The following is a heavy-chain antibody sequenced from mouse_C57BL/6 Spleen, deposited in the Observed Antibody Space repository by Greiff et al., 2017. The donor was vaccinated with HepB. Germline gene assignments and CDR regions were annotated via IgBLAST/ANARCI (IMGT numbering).Heavy chain of an antibody. CDR3: ARLPAYYSNYFYAMDY. J-gene: IGHJ4*01. Sequence: LVESGAELVKPGASVKLSCKASGYTFTEYTIHWVKQRSGQGLEWIGWFYPGSGNIKYNEKFKDKATLTADKSSSTVYMELSRLTSEDSAVYFCARLPAYYSNYFYAMDYWGQGTSVTVSS. CDR1: GYTFTEYT. CDR2: FYPGSGNI. V-gene: IGHV1-62-2*01. D-gene: IGHD2-5*01.